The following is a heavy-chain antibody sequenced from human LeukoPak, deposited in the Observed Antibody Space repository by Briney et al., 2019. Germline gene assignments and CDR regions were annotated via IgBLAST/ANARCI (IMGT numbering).Heavy chain of an antibody. CDR3: ASSPSSGWYFDY. D-gene: IGHD6-19*01. Sequence: SETLSLTCAVYGGSFSGYYWSWIRKPPGKGLEWIGEINHSGSTNYNPSLKSRVTISVDTSKNQFSLKLSSVTAADTAVYYCASSPSSGWYFDYWGQGTLVTVSS. CDR2: INHSGST. V-gene: IGHV4-34*01. CDR1: GGSFSGYY. J-gene: IGHJ4*02.